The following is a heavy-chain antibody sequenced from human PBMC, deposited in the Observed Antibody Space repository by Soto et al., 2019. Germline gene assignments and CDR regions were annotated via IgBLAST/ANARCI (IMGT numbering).Heavy chain of an antibody. CDR3: ARAQLWSGYYYFDY. D-gene: IGHD3-3*01. V-gene: IGHV1-3*01. CDR2: INAGNGNT. Sequence: ASVKVSWKASGYTFTSYAMHWVRQAPGQRLEWMGWINAGNGNTKYSQKFQGRVTITRDTSASTAYMELSSLRSEDTAVYYCARAQLWSGYYYFDYWGQGTLVTVSS. CDR1: GYTFTSYA. J-gene: IGHJ4*02.